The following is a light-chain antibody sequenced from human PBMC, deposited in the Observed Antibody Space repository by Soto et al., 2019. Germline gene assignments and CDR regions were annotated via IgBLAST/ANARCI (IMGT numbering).Light chain of an antibody. CDR3: QQYGSSVLT. CDR2: GAS. Sequence: EFVLKQSPATLSWSPLERSTLSCRASQSVSSYLAWYQQKPGQAPRLLIYGASSRATGTPDRFSGSGSGTEFTLIISRLEPEDFAVYYCQQYGSSVLTFGGGTKVDI. CDR1: QSVSSY. J-gene: IGKJ4*01. V-gene: IGKV3-20*01.